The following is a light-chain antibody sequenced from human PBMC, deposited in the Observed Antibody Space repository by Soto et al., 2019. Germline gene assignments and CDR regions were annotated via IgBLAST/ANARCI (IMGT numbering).Light chain of an antibody. CDR1: QSVFSNSNNKKY. V-gene: IGKV4-1*01. J-gene: IGKJ1*01. Sequence: DIVMTQSADSLALSLGERATINCKSSQSVFSNSNNKKYLAWYQQKPGQPPKLLIHWASIRESGVPDRFSGSGSGTDFTLSINSLQAEDVAVYYCQQYYSTPWTFGQGTKVEIK. CDR3: QQYYSTPWT. CDR2: WAS.